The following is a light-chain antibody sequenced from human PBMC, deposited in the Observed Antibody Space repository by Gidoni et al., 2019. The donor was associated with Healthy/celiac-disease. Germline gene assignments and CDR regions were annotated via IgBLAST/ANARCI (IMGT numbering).Light chain of an antibody. Sequence: SYVLTKPPSVSVAPGKTARITCGGNNIGSKSVHWYQQKPGQAPVLVIYYDSARPSGIPERFSGSNSGNTATLTISRVEAGDEADYYCQVWDSSSDPPYVFGTGTKVTVL. CDR2: YDS. J-gene: IGLJ1*01. V-gene: IGLV3-21*04. CDR1: NIGSKS. CDR3: QVWDSSSDPPYV.